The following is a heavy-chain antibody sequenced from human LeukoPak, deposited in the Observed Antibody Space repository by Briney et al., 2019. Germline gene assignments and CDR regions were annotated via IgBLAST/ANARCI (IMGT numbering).Heavy chain of an antibody. J-gene: IGHJ5*02. CDR3: ARDRRYCSGGSCYINWFDP. Sequence: SETLSLTCAVYGGSFSGYYWSWIRQPPGKGLEWIGEINHSGSTNYNPSLKSRVTISVDTSKNQFSLKLSSVTAADTAVYYCARDRRYCSGGSCYINWFDPWGQGTLVTVSS. CDR1: GGSFSGYY. D-gene: IGHD2-15*01. V-gene: IGHV4-34*01. CDR2: INHSGST.